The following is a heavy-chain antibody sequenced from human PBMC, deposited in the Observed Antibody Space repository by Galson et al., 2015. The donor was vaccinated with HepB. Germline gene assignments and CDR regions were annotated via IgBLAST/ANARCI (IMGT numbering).Heavy chain of an antibody. CDR3: ARHEKSTGPSLAVAGDTDY. Sequence: QSGAEVKKPGESLRISCKGSGYSFTSYWISWVRQMPGKGLKWMGRIDPSDSYTNYSPSFQGHVTISADKSISTAYLQWSSLKASNTAMYYCARHEKSTGPSLAVAGDTDYWGQGTLVTVSS. CDR2: IDPSDSYT. V-gene: IGHV5-10-1*01. CDR1: GYSFTSYW. D-gene: IGHD6-19*01. J-gene: IGHJ4*02.